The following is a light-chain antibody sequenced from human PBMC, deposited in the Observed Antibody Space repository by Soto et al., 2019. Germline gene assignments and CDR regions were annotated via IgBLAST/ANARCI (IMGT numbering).Light chain of an antibody. V-gene: IGKV2-28*01. CDR1: LILLKANGYTY. CDR2: LGY. J-gene: IGKJ1*01. Sequence: DIVMTPSPLSLAVTPVYPSSISFRSSLILLKANGYTYFHWFLEKPGQSPQRLIYLGYNRAPGVPDRFSGTGSGTDFTLKISRVEAEDVGVYYCMQTLESRTFGQGTKVDIK. CDR3: MQTLESRT.